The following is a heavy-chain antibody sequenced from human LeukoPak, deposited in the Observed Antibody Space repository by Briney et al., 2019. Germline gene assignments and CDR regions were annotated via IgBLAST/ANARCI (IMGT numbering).Heavy chain of an antibody. CDR1: GGSISSSSYY. J-gene: IGHJ4*02. CDR2: IYYSGST. CDR3: ASPRVTIFGVVTQNDY. Sequence: SETLSLTCTVSGGSISSSSYYWGWIRQPPGKGLEWIGCIYYSGSTYYNPSLISRVTISVDTSKNQFSMKLSSVTAADTAVYYCASPRVTIFGVVTQNDYWGQGTLVTVSS. V-gene: IGHV4-39*01. D-gene: IGHD3-3*01.